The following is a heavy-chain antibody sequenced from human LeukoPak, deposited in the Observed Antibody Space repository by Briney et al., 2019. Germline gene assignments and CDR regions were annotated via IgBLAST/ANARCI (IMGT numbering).Heavy chain of an antibody. CDR3: AKGITGTKNS. Sequence: GGSLRLSCAASGFTFSSYWMTWVRQAPGKGLEWVANIKQDGSEKYYVDSVKGRFTISRDNSKNTLYLQMNSLRADDTAVYYCAKGITGTKNSWGQGTLVTVSS. CDR1: GFTFSSYW. J-gene: IGHJ4*02. V-gene: IGHV3-7*05. D-gene: IGHD1-7*01. CDR2: IKQDGSEK.